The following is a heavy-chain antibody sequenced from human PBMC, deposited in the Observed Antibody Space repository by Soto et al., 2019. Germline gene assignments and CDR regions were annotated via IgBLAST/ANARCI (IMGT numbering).Heavy chain of an antibody. Sequence: ASVKVSCKASGYTFTSYGISWVRQAPGQGLEWMGWISAYNGNTNYAQKFQGRVTITADKSTSTAYMELSSLRSEDTAVYYCASIAVAGDDAFDIWGQGTMVT. CDR1: GYTFTSYG. V-gene: IGHV1-18*01. D-gene: IGHD6-19*01. CDR2: ISAYNGNT. CDR3: ASIAVAGDDAFDI. J-gene: IGHJ3*02.